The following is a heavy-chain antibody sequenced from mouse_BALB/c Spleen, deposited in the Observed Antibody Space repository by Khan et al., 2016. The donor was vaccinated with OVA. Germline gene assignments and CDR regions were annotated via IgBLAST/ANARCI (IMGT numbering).Heavy chain of an antibody. CDR2: ISSGGTP. V-gene: IGHV5-6-5*01. CDR1: GFTFSSYV. J-gene: IGHJ2*01. D-gene: IGHD2-14*01. Sequence: EVELVESGGGLVKPGGSLKLSCAASGFTFSSYVMSWVRQTPEMRLAWVASISSGGTPSYLDSVKGRFTISRDNARNILYLQMNSLRSEDTAIYYCAREAYRYDEYYFDYWGQGTTLTVSS. CDR3: AREAYRYDEYYFDY.